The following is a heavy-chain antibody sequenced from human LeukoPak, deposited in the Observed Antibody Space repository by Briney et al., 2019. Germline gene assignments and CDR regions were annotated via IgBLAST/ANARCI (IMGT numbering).Heavy chain of an antibody. D-gene: IGHD3-16*02. CDR1: GFTFSDYY. CDR3: SRFTFGGVIAFDY. CDR2: ISSSGSTI. V-gene: IGHV3-11*01. J-gene: IGHJ4*02. Sequence: GGSLRLSCAASGFTFSDYYMSWIRQAPGKGLEWVSYISSSGSTIYYADSVKGRFTISRDNAKNSLYLQMNSLRAEDTAVYYWSRFTFGGVIAFDYWGQGTLVTVSS.